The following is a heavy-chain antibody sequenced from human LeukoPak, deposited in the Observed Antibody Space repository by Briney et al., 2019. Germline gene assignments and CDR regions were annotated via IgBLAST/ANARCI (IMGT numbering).Heavy chain of an antibody. CDR2: ISGSGGST. CDR1: GFTFSSYA. J-gene: IGHJ4*02. Sequence: GGSLRLSCAASGFTFSSYAMSWVRQAPGKGLGWVSAISGSGGSTYYADSVKGRFTISRDNSKNTLYLQMNSLRAEDTAVYYCAKSIAALPGIDYWGQGTLVTVSS. V-gene: IGHV3-23*01. CDR3: AKSIAALPGIDY. D-gene: IGHD6-6*01.